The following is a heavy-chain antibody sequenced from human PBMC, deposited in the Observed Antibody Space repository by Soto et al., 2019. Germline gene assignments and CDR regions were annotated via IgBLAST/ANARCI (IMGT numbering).Heavy chain of an antibody. D-gene: IGHD4-17*01. J-gene: IGHJ4*02. CDR3: ANFWTTLTTGFDF. Sequence: GGSLRLSCVASGFTFSNYAMHWVRQAPGKGLGWVAVISSDGSEKYYLDSVRDRFTISRDNSKNTLYLQMNNLRPEDTAMYYCANFWTTLTTGFDFWGQGALVTVSS. CDR1: GFTFSNYA. V-gene: IGHV3-30*18. CDR2: ISSDGSEK.